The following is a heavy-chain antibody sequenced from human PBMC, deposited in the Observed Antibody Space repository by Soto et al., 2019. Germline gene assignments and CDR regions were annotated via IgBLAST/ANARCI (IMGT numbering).Heavy chain of an antibody. D-gene: IGHD3-3*01. J-gene: IGHJ6*02. Sequence: SVKVSCKASSGTFSSYAISWVRQAPGQGLEWMGGIIPIFGTANYAQKFQGRVTITADESTSTAYMELSSLRSEDTAVYYCARESSRSGNSYYYGMDVWGQGTTVTVSS. V-gene: IGHV1-69*13. CDR2: IIPIFGTA. CDR1: SGTFSSYA. CDR3: ARESSRSGNSYYYGMDV.